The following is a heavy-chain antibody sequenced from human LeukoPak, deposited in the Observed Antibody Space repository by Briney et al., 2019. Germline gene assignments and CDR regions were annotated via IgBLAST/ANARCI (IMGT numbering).Heavy chain of an antibody. V-gene: IGHV4-38-2*01. Sequence: SETLSLTCAVSGYSISSGYYCSWIRQPPGKGLEWIGSIYHSGSTYYNPSLKSRVTISVDTSKNQFSLKLSSVTAADTAVYYCARKRFLEWFLDVWGKGTTVTVSS. CDR1: GYSISSGYY. CDR3: ARKRFLEWFLDV. D-gene: IGHD3-3*01. J-gene: IGHJ6*04. CDR2: IYHSGST.